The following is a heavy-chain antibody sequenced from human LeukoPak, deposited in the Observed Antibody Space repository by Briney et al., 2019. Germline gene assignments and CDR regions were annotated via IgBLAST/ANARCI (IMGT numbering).Heavy chain of an antibody. CDR2: INPKNGGA. Sequence: ASVKVSCKASGYTFTGYYMHWVRQAPGQGLEWMGWINPKNGGANYAPSFQGRVTMTRDRSISTVYMELTRLTSDDTAVYYCARASFWESPINWFDPWGQGTLVTVSS. V-gene: IGHV1-2*07. D-gene: IGHD3-16*01. J-gene: IGHJ5*02. CDR3: ARASFWESPINWFDP. CDR1: GYTFTGYY.